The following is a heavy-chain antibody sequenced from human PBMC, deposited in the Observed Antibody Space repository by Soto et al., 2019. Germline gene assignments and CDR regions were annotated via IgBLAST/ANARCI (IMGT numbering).Heavy chain of an antibody. CDR3: TRDHMFAFDN. Sequence: GWSLRLSCTSSVFTFVVHAMSWVRQAPGKGLEWVGFIRSKAYGGTTEYAASVKGRFTISRDDSKSIAYLETNGLKAEDTAVYYCTRDHMFAFDNWGQGALVTVSS. V-gene: IGHV3-49*04. CDR1: VFTFVVHA. CDR2: IRSKAYGGTT. J-gene: IGHJ4*02. D-gene: IGHD3-10*02.